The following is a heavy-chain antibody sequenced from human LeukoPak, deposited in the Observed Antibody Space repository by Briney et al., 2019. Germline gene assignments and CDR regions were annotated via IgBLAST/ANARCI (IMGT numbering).Heavy chain of an antibody. CDR1: GFTFSSYV. V-gene: IGHV3-33*01. CDR2: IWYDGSNK. CDR3: ARYYYDFWSGLLDY. D-gene: IGHD3-3*01. J-gene: IGHJ4*02. Sequence: GRSLRLSCAASGFTFSSYVMHWVRQAPGKGLEWVAVIWYDGSNKYYADSVKGRFTISRDNSKNTLYLQMNSLRAEDTAVYYCARYYYDFWSGLLDYWGQGTLVTVSS.